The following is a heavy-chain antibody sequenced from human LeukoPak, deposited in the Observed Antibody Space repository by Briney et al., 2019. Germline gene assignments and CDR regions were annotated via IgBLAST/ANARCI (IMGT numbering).Heavy chain of an antibody. V-gene: IGHV3-30*18. J-gene: IGHJ4*02. CDR3: AKGVWMATRTSADY. CDR1: GFTFSSYG. Sequence: GGSLRLSCAASGFTFSSYGMHWVRQAPGKGLEWVAVISNDGSNKYYADSVKGRFTISRDNSKNTLYLQMNSLRAEDTAVYYCAKGVWMATRTSADYWGQGTLVTVSS. CDR2: ISNDGSNK. D-gene: IGHD5-24*01.